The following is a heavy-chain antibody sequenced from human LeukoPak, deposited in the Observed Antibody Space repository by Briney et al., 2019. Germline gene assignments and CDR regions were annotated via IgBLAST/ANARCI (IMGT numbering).Heavy chain of an antibody. CDR2: IYYSGST. J-gene: IGHJ6*03. V-gene: IGHV4-59*01. CDR3: ARGIYYDSSGYYRNYYYYYMDV. Sequence: SETLSLTCTVSGGSISSYYWSWIRQPPGQGLEWIGYIYYSGSTNYNPSLKSRVTISVDTSKNQFSLKMSSVTAADTAVYYCARGIYYDSSGYYRNYYYYYMDVWGKGTTVTISS. CDR1: GGSISSYY. D-gene: IGHD3-22*01.